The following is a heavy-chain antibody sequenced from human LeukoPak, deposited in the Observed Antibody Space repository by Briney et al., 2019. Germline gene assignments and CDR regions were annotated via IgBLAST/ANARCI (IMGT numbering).Heavy chain of an antibody. V-gene: IGHV3-48*03. CDR1: GFTFSSYE. CDR2: ISSSGSTI. J-gene: IGHJ6*04. D-gene: IGHD3-10*02. Sequence: GGSLRLSCTASGFTFSSYEMNWVGQAPGKGLEWVSYISSSGSTIYYADSVKGRFTISRDNAKNSLYLQMNSLRAEDTAVYYCAELGITMIGGVWGKGTTVTISS. CDR3: AELGITMIGGV.